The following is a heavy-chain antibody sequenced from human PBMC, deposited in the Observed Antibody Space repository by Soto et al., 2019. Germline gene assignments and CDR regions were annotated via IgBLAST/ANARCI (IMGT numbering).Heavy chain of an antibody. J-gene: IGHJ4*02. CDR3: AKVWELPYFDY. Sequence: PGGSLRLSCASSVFTFISYAMSWVRQAPGKGLEWVSAISGSGGSTYYADSVKGRFTISRDNSKNTLYLQMNSLRAEDTAVYYCAKVWELPYFDYWGQGTLVTVSS. V-gene: IGHV3-23*01. D-gene: IGHD1-26*01. CDR2: ISGSGGST. CDR1: VFTFISYA.